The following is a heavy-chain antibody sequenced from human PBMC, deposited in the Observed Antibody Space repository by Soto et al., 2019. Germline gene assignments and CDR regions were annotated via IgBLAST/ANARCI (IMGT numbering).Heavy chain of an antibody. CDR2: IIPIFGTA. D-gene: IGHD4-4*01. Sequence: SVKVSCKASGGTFSSYAISWVRQAPGQGLEWMGGIIPIFGTANYAQKFQGRVTITADKSTSTAYMELSSLRSEDTAVYYCARGHPNYVTFNNWFDPWGQGTLVTVSS. CDR1: GGTFSSYA. V-gene: IGHV1-69*06. J-gene: IGHJ5*01. CDR3: ARGHPNYVTFNNWFDP.